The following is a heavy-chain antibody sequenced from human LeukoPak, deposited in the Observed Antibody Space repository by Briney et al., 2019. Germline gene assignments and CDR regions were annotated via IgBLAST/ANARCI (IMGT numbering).Heavy chain of an antibody. CDR2: ISSSSSTI. CDR1: GFTFSSYS. V-gene: IGHV3-48*04. CDR3: ARGRSSDWSVTEYFQH. D-gene: IGHD6-19*01. Sequence: PGGSLRLSCAASGFTFSSYSMNWVRQAPGKGLEWVSYISSSSSTIYYADSVKGRFTISRDNAKNSLYLQMNSLRAEDTAVYYCARGRSSDWSVTEYFQHWGQGTLVTVSS. J-gene: IGHJ1*01.